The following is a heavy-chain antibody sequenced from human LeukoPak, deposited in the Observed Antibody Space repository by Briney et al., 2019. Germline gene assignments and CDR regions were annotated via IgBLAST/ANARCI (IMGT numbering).Heavy chain of an antibody. CDR3: ARGLPAAGEPTDY. CDR2: ITDNSDYL. CDR1: GFTFSSYS. V-gene: IGHV3-21*01. Sequence: PGGSLRLSCAASGFTFSSYSMNWVRQAPGKGLEWVSGITDNSDYLYYADSMKGRFTISRDNAKTSLYLQMNSLRAEDTSVYYCARGLPAAGEPTDYWGQGTLVTVSS. D-gene: IGHD2-2*01. J-gene: IGHJ4*02.